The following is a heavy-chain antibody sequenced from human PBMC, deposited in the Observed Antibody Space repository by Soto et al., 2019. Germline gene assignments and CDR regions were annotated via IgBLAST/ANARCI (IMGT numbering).Heavy chain of an antibody. Sequence: PSETLSLTCTVSGGSISSGGYYWSWIRQHPGKGLEWIGYIYYSGSTYYNPSLKSRVTISVDTSKNQFSLKLSSVTAADTAVYYCARGRDYARGVPIDYWGQGTLVTVSS. CDR1: GGSISSGGYY. D-gene: IGHD4-17*01. CDR2: IYYSGST. J-gene: IGHJ4*02. V-gene: IGHV4-31*03. CDR3: ARGRDYARGVPIDY.